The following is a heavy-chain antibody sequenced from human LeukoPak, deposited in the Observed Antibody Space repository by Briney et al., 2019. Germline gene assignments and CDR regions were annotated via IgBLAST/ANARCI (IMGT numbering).Heavy chain of an antibody. CDR3: AKAESYYDSSGLHYYYYGMDV. Sequence: PGGSLRLSCAASGFTFSSYDMHWVRQAPGKGLEWVAVISYDGSNKCYADSVKGRFTISRDNSKNTLYLQMNSLRAEDTAVYYCAKAESYYDSSGLHYYYYGMDVWGQGTTVTVSS. J-gene: IGHJ6*02. D-gene: IGHD3-22*01. CDR1: GFTFSSYD. V-gene: IGHV3-30*18. CDR2: ISYDGSNK.